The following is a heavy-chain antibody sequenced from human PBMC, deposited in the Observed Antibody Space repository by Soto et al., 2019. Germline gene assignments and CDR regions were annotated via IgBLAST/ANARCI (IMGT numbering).Heavy chain of an antibody. CDR1: GFTFSDHY. CDR2: TRNKANSYTT. J-gene: IGHJ6*02. CDR3: ARDRAGYCSGGSCPPSLGDYLLNYYGMDV. V-gene: IGHV3-72*01. Sequence: GGSLRLSCAASGFTFSDHYMDWVRQAPGKGLEWVGRTRNKANSYTTEYAASVKGRFTISRDDSKNSLYLQMNSLKTEDTAVYYCARDRAGYCSGGSCPPSLGDYLLNYYGMDVWGQGTTVTVSS. D-gene: IGHD2-15*01.